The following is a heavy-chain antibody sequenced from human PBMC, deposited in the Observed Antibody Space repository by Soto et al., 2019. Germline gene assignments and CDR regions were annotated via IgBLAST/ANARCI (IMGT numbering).Heavy chain of an antibody. D-gene: IGHD2-21*01. Sequence: ASVKVSCKASGYTFTENQIHWLRRAPGQRLQWLGRIDPKSGDTTFAPTFQGRVTMTRDTSTNTAYLELTRLTSDDTAIYYCAIRHPLDYIRWCLDAWGLGTLVTVYS. V-gene: IGHV1-2*02. CDR3: AIRHPLDYIRWCLDA. CDR2: IDPKSGDT. J-gene: IGHJ5*02. CDR1: GYTFTENQ.